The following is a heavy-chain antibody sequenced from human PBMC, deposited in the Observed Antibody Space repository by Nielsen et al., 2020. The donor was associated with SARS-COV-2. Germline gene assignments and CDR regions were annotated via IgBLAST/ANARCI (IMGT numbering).Heavy chain of an antibody. Sequence: SETLSLTCTVSGGSITSYYWTWIRQPPGKGLEWIGYSYYSGSAHYNPSLRSRVTISVGTSKNQFSLELSSVTAADTAVYYCAREDGYYYFIDVWGKGTTVTVSS. J-gene: IGHJ6*03. D-gene: IGHD5-24*01. CDR1: GGSITSYY. CDR2: SYYSGSA. CDR3: AREDGYYYFIDV. V-gene: IGHV4-59*06.